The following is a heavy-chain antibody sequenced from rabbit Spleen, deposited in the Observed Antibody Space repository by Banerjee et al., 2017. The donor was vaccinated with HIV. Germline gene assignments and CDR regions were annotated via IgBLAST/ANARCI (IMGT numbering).Heavy chain of an antibody. J-gene: IGHJ2*01. D-gene: IGHD1-1*01. Sequence: LEESGGGLVKPGGTLTLTCTVSGFYFSSNWICWVRQAPGKGLEWIACIDTNDGDTAPATWPKRRFTISKTPSTTVTLERASLTAADTTAYCSARNYVNAFDPWGQGTLVTVS. V-gene: IGHV1S45*01. CDR3: ARNYVNAFDP. CDR2: IDTNDGDT. CDR1: GFYFSSNW.